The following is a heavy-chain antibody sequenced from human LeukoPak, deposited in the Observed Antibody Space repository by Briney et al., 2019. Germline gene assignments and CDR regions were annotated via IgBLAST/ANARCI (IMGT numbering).Heavy chain of an antibody. V-gene: IGHV1-18*01. D-gene: IGHD2-15*01. CDR1: GYTFTNYG. Sequence: AASVKVSCKASGYTFTNYGISWVRQAPGQGLEWTGWISPYNGNTNYAQELQGRVTMTTDTSTSTAYMELRSLRSDDTAVYYCARDRRRVVAASTFDYWGQGTLVTVSS. J-gene: IGHJ4*02. CDR2: ISPYNGNT. CDR3: ARDRRRVVAASTFDY.